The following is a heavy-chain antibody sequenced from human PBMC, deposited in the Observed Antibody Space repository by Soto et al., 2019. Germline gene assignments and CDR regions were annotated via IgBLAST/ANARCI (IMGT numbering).Heavy chain of an antibody. CDR2: INPNSGGT. J-gene: IGHJ4*02. D-gene: IGHD3-22*01. CDR3: ARDPPSSYYDSRNLFDY. CDR1: GYTFTGYY. Sequence: ASVKVSCKASGYTFTGYYMHWVRQAPGQGLEWMGWINPNSGGTNYAQKFQGRVTMTRDTSISTAYMELSRLRSDDTAVYYCARDPPSSYYDSRNLFDYWGQGTLVTVSS. V-gene: IGHV1-2*02.